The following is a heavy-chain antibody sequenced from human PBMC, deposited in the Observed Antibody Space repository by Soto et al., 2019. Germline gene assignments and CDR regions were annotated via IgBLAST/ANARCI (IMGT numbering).Heavy chain of an antibody. CDR1: GGSISSGDYY. Sequence: PSETLSLTCTVSGGSISSGDYYWSWIRQPPGKGLEWIGYIYYGGSTYYNPSLKSRVTISVDTSKNQFSLKLSSVTAADTAVYYCASLGYCSGGSCYDYYYYGMDVWGQGTTVTVSS. CDR3: ASLGYCSGGSCYDYYYYGMDV. V-gene: IGHV4-30-4*01. D-gene: IGHD2-15*01. J-gene: IGHJ6*02. CDR2: IYYGGST.